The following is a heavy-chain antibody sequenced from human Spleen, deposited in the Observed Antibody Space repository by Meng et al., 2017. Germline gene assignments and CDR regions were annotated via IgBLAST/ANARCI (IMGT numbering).Heavy chain of an antibody. V-gene: IGHV1-24*01. Sequence: VSVKVSCKVSGYTLTELSMHWVRQAPGKGLEWMGGFDPEDGETIYAQKFQGRVTMTEDTSTDTAYMELSSLRSEDTAVYYCATVIRGYYYYYYGMDVWGQGTTVTVSS. CDR1: GYTLTELS. D-gene: IGHD2-15*01. CDR2: FDPEDGET. J-gene: IGHJ6*02. CDR3: ATVIRGYYYYYYGMDV.